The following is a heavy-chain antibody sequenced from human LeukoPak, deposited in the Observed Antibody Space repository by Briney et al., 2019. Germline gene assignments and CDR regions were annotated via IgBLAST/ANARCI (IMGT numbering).Heavy chain of an antibody. D-gene: IGHD2-15*01. CDR2: INPNSGGT. J-gene: IGHJ5*02. Sequence: GASVKVSCKASGYTFTGYYMHWVRQAPGQGLEWMGRINPNSGGTNYAQKFQGRATMTRDTSISTAYMELSRLRSDDTAVYYCARGYCSGGSCWANWFDPWGQGTLVTVSS. CDR3: ARGYCSGGSCWANWFDP. V-gene: IGHV1-2*06. CDR1: GYTFTGYY.